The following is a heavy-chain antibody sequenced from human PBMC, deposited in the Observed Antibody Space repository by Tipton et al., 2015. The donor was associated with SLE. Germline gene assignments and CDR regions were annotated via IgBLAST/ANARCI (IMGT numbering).Heavy chain of an antibody. J-gene: IGHJ6*02. Sequence: TLSLTCTVSGGSITIHFWSLLRQPPGKELEWIGHIYYSGSTVYNPSLQSRVTISVDTSKNQFSLKLSSVTAADTAVYYCARDLYGSNSQGYYYYGLDGWGQGTTVTVSS. D-gene: IGHD4-23*01. CDR2: IYYSGST. V-gene: IGHV4-59*11. CDR1: GGSITIHF. CDR3: ARDLYGSNSQGYYYYGLDG.